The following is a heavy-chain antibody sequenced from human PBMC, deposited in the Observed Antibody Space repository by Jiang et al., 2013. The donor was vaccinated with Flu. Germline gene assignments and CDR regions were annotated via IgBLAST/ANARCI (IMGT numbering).Heavy chain of an antibody. Sequence: KPSETLSLTCAVYGGSFSGYYWSWIRQPPGKGLEWIGEINHSGSTNYNPSLKSRVTISVDTSKNQFSLKLSSVTAADTAVYYCARGREFYYYDSSGYSGAFDIWGQGTMVTVSS. D-gene: IGHD3-22*01. CDR1: GGSFSGYY. J-gene: IGHJ3*02. V-gene: IGHV4-34*01. CDR3: ARGREFYYYDSSGYSGAFDI. CDR2: INHSGST.